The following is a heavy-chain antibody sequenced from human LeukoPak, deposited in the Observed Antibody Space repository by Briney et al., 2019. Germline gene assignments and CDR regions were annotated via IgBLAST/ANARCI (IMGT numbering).Heavy chain of an antibody. V-gene: IGHV3-7*01. J-gene: IGHJ4*02. CDR3: ARDDFSGSYCD. Sequence: GGSLRLSCAASGFIFSQTWMSWVRQAPGKGLEWVANIKGDGSDKYYVDSVKGRFTISRDNTRNSVYLQMNSLRADDTATYYCARDDFSGSYCDWGQGTLVTVSS. CDR1: GFIFSQTW. D-gene: IGHD1-26*01. CDR2: IKGDGSDK.